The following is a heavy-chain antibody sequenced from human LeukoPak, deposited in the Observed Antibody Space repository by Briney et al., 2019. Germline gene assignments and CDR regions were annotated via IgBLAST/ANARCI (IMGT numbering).Heavy chain of an antibody. CDR3: ARRVAGVDC. CDR2: LNPIDGNV. D-gene: IGHD6-19*01. Sequence: ASVKVSCKASGYTSTNYDINWLRQATGQRLEWVGSLNPIDGNVVSVEKFEGRVTMTRNTSISTAYMELSSLTSEDTAVYYCARRVAGVDCWGQGTLVTVSS. CDR1: GYTSTNYD. V-gene: IGHV1-8*02. J-gene: IGHJ4*02.